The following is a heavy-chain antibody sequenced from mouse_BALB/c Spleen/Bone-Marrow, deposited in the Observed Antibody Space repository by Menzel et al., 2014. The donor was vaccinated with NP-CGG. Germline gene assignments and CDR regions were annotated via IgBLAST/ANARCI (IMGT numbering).Heavy chain of an antibody. J-gene: IGHJ2*01. D-gene: IGHD2-1*01. V-gene: IGHV5-6-3*01. CDR3: VRGNYGNYVDYFDF. Sequence: DVHLVESGGGLVQPGGSLKLSCAASGFTFSSYGMSWVRQTPDKRLELVATINSNGGSTYYPDSVKGRFTIPRDTAKNTLYLQMSSLKSEETAMYYCVRGNYGNYVDYFDFWGQGTTLTVSS. CDR1: GFTFSSYG. CDR2: INSNGGST.